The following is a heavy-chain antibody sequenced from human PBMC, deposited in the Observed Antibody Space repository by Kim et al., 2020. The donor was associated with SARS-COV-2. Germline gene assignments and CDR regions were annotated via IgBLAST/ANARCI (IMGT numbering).Heavy chain of an antibody. CDR1: GGSISSSNW. V-gene: IGHV4-4*02. J-gene: IGHJ6*02. CDR2: IYHSGST. D-gene: IGHD6-19*01. CDR3: ARTHQRVPPLLFSGRYGKVDSDGMDV. Sequence: SETLSLTCAVSGGSISSSNWWSWVRPPPGKGLEWIGEIYHSGSTNYNPSLKSRVTISVDKSKNQFSLKLSSVTAADTAVYYCARTHQRVPPLLFSGRYGKVDSDGMDVWGQGTTVTVSS.